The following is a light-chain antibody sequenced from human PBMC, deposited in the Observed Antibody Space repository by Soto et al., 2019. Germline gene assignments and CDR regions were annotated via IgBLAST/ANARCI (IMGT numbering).Light chain of an antibody. CDR1: SSDIGAYNY. V-gene: IGLV2-14*01. J-gene: IGLJ3*02. CDR3: SSFATTSTLL. CDR2: EVS. Sequence: ALTQPASVSGSPGQSIAISCTGTSSDIGAYNYVSWYQQHPGKAPKLMIYEVSNRPSGVSDRFSGSKSGNTASLTISGLQAEDEADYYCSSFATTSTLLFGGGTKLTVL.